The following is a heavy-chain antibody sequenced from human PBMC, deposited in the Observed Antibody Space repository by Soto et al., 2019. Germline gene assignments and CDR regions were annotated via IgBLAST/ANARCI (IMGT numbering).Heavy chain of an antibody. V-gene: IGHV3-53*02. Sequence: EVQLVETGGGLIQPGGSLRLSCAASGFTVSSNYMSWVRQAPGKGLEWVSVIYSGGSTYYADSVKGRFTISRDNSKNTLYLQMNSLRAEDTAVYYCARSRAISRGSSWYRGPLGFDYWGQGTLVTVSS. J-gene: IGHJ4*02. CDR3: ARSRAISRGSSWYRGPLGFDY. D-gene: IGHD6-13*01. CDR1: GFTVSSNY. CDR2: IYSGGST.